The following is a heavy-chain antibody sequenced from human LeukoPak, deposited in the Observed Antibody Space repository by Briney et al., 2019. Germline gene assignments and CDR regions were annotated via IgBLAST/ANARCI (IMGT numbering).Heavy chain of an antibody. CDR2: ISGSGGST. CDR3: AKVGGYSSGWKTNYYFDY. J-gene: IGHJ4*02. V-gene: IGHV3-23*01. D-gene: IGHD6-19*01. Sequence: GGSLRLSCAASGFTFSSYAMSWVRQAPGKGLEWVSAISGSGGSTYYADSVKGRFTISRDNSKNTLYLQMNSLRAEDTAVYYCAKVGGYSSGWKTNYYFDYWGQGTLVTVSS. CDR1: GFTFSSYA.